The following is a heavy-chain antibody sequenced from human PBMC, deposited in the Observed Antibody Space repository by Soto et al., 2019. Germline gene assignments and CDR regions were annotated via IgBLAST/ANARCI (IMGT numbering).Heavy chain of an antibody. CDR3: AKMGTPATGLYYFDN. Sequence: PSETLSLTCAVYGGSVSGYYWSWIRQPPGKGLEWIGEINHSGSTTYNPSLKSRVTISVDTSKNQFSLNLSFVTAADTAVYYCAKMGTPATGLYYFDNWGQG. D-gene: IGHD1-7*01. V-gene: IGHV4-34*01. CDR2: INHSGST. J-gene: IGHJ4*02. CDR1: GGSVSGYY.